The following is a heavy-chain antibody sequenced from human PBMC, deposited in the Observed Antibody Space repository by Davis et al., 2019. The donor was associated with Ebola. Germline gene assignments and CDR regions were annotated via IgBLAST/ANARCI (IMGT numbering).Heavy chain of an antibody. CDR2: INPNSGGT. Sequence: ASVTVSCKASGYTFTGYYMYWVRQAPGQGLEWMGWINPNSGGTNYAQKFQGWVTMTRDTSISTAYMELSRLRSDDPAVYYCAREGSGLLGGYYYYYGMDVWGQGTTVTVSS. J-gene: IGHJ6*02. CDR1: GYTFTGYY. D-gene: IGHD3-10*01. CDR3: AREGSGLLGGYYYYYGMDV. V-gene: IGHV1-2*04.